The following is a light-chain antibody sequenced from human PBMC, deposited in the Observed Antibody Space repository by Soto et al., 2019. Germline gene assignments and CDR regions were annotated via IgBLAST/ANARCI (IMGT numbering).Light chain of an antibody. CDR1: QSISNY. CDR3: QQSYGTPRT. Sequence: DMEMTQSPSSLSASVGDRVTITCRASQSISNYLNWYQHKPGKVPKLLIYAASSLQSGVPTRFSGSGSGTDFTLTINRLQPEDCATYYCQQSYGTPRTVGGGTKIEIK. CDR2: AAS. V-gene: IGKV1-39*01. J-gene: IGKJ4*02.